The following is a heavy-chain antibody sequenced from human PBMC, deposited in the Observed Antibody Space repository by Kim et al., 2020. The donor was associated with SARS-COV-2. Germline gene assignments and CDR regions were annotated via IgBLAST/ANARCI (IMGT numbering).Heavy chain of an antibody. J-gene: IGHJ2*01. CDR3: AKSERQGWPWYFDL. V-gene: IGHV3-23*01. Sequence: ADSVKGRFTISRDKSKNTLYLQMNSLRAEDTAVYYCAKSERQGWPWYFDLWGRGTLVTVSS.